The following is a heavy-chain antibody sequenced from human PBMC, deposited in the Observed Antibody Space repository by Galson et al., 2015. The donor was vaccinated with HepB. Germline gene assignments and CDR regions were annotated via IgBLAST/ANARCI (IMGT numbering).Heavy chain of an antibody. D-gene: IGHD3-22*01. Sequence: QSGAEVKKPGESLKISCKGSGYSFTSYWIGWVRQMPGKGLEWMGIIYPGDSDTRYSPSFQGQVTISADKSISTAYLQWSSLKASDTAMYYCARRSMHYYDSSGYSYGMDVWGQGTTVTVSS. CDR3: ARRSMHYYDSSGYSYGMDV. CDR1: GYSFTSYW. V-gene: IGHV5-51*03. CDR2: IYPGDSDT. J-gene: IGHJ6*02.